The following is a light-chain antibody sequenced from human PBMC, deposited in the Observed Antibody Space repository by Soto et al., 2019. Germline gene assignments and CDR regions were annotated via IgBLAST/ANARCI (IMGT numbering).Light chain of an antibody. V-gene: IGKV3-15*01. J-gene: IGKJ1*01. CDR3: QQYGSF. CDR2: GAS. CDR1: QSVSSN. Sequence: EIVMTQSPATLSVSPWERATLSCRASQSVSSNLAWYQQKPGQAPRLLIYGASTRATGIPARFSGSGSGTDFTLTISRLEPEDFAVYYCQQYGSFFGQGTKVDIK.